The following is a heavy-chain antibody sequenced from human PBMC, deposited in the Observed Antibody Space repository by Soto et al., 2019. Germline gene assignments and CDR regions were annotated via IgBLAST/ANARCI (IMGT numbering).Heavy chain of an antibody. D-gene: IGHD6-6*01. V-gene: IGHV1-69*01. Sequence: QVQLVQSGAEVKKPGSSVKVSCKASGGTFSSYAISWVRQAPGQGLEWMGGIIPIFGTANYAQKFQGRVTITADESTSTAYMELSSLRSEYTAVYYCARGSSIAAESVLPYYYYGMGVWGQGTTVTVSS. J-gene: IGHJ6*02. CDR1: GGTFSSYA. CDR3: ARGSSIAAESVLPYYYYGMGV. CDR2: IIPIFGTA.